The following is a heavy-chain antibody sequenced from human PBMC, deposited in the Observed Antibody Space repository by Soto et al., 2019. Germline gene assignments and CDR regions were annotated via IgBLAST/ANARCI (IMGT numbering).Heavy chain of an antibody. CDR2: ISSSSSTI. J-gene: IGHJ4*02. CDR1: GFTFSSYS. D-gene: IGHD3-22*01. Sequence: GGSLRLSCAASGFTFSSYSMNWVRQAPGKGLEWVSYISSSSSTIYYADSVKGRFTISRDNAKNSLYLQMNSLRDEDTAVYYCARGNALITMIVVVIPRGFDYWGQGTLVTVSS. V-gene: IGHV3-48*02. CDR3: ARGNALITMIVVVIPRGFDY.